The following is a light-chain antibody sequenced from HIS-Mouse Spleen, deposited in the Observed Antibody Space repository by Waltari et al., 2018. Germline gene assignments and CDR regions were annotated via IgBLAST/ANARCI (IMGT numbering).Light chain of an antibody. CDR3: CSYAGSSTFYVV. CDR1: SSDVGSYNL. Sequence: QSALTQPASVSGSPGQSITIPCTGTSSDVGSYNLVACYQQPPGKAPKLMIYEGSKRPSGVSNRFSGSKSGNTASLTISGLQAEDEADYYCCSYAGSSTFYVVFGGGTKLTVL. V-gene: IGLV2-23*03. J-gene: IGLJ2*01. CDR2: EGS.